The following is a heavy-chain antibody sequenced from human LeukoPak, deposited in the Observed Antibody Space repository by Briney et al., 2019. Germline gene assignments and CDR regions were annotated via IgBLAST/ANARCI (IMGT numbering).Heavy chain of an antibody. CDR2: TSADGSNK. D-gene: IGHD6-13*01. CDR1: GFTFSNYG. J-gene: IGHJ4*02. Sequence: GGSLRLSCAASGFTFSNYGMHWVRQAPGKGLEWVAVTSADGSNKYYADSVKGRFTMSRDNSKNTLYLQMNSLTAEDTAVYYCAKDGRLAAAGPAHFDYWGQGTLVTVSS. CDR3: AKDGRLAAAGPAHFDY. V-gene: IGHV3-30*18.